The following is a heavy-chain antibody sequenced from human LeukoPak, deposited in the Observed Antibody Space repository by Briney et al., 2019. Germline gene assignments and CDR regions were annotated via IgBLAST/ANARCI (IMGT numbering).Heavy chain of an antibody. V-gene: IGHV3-30-3*01. J-gene: IGHJ3*02. CDR1: GFTFSSYA. D-gene: IGHD1-26*01. CDR2: ISYDGSNK. Sequence: QPGGSLRLSCAASGFTFSSYAMHWVRQAPGKGLEWVAVISYDGSNKYYADSVKGRFTISRDNSKNTLYLQMNSLRAEDTAVYYCASPSGSYFLGAFDIWGQGTMVTVSS. CDR3: ASPSGSYFLGAFDI.